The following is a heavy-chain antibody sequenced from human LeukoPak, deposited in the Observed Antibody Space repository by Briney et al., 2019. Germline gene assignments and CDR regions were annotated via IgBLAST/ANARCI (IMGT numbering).Heavy chain of an antibody. J-gene: IGHJ6*03. CDR3: ARESSSSSRTNNYYYMDV. Sequence: SETLSLTCTVSGGSISSSSYYWGWIRQPPGKGLEWIGSIYYSGSTYYNPSLKSRVTISVDTSKNQFSLKLSSVTAADTAVYYCARESSSSSRTNNYYYMDVWGKGTTVTVSS. V-gene: IGHV4-39*02. D-gene: IGHD6-6*01. CDR1: GGSISSSSYY. CDR2: IYYSGST.